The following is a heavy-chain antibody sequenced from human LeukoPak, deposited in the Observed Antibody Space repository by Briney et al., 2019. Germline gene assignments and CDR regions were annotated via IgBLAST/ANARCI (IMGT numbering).Heavy chain of an antibody. D-gene: IGHD3-10*01. Sequence: ASVKVSCKASGYTFTSYGISWVRQAPGQGLEWMGWISAYNGNTNYAQKLQGRVTMTTDTSTSTAYMELRSLRSDDTAVCYCARGYGPAMVRGVIIYWGQGTLVTVSS. CDR2: ISAYNGNT. J-gene: IGHJ4*02. CDR3: ARGYGPAMVRGVIIY. CDR1: GYTFTSYG. V-gene: IGHV1-18*01.